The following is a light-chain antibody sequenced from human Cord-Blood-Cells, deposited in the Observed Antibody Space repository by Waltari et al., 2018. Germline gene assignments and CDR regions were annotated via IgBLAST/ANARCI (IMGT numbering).Light chain of an antibody. CDR2: EGS. V-gene: IGLV2-23*01. CDR1: SSDVWGYNL. Sequence: QSALTQPASESGSPGTLITISCTGTSSDVWGYNLVSWYQPHPGKAPKLMFYEGSKRPSGVSNRFSGSKSGNTASLTISGLQAEDEADYYCCSYAGSSTWVFGGGTKLTVL. CDR3: CSYAGSSTWV. J-gene: IGLJ3*02.